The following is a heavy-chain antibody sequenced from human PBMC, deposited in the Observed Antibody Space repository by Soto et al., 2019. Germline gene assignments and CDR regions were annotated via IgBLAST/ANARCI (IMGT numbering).Heavy chain of an antibody. D-gene: IGHD2-2*01. J-gene: IGHJ6*04. CDR2: ISYDGSNK. V-gene: IGHV3-30*18. CDR3: AKAVGYCSSSSCRDYYYFYGMDV. Sequence: PGGSLRLSCSASGFTFSSYGMHWVRQAPGKGLEWVAVISYDGSNKYYGDSVKGRFTISRDNSKNTLYLQMNSLRAEDTAVYYCAKAVGYCSSSSCRDYYYFYGMDVWGKGPTLNVSS. CDR1: GFTFSSYG.